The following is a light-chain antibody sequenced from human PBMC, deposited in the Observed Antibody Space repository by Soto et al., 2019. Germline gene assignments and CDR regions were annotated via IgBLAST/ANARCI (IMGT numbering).Light chain of an antibody. J-gene: IGKJ5*01. CDR2: DAS. CDR3: QQDYNLPIT. Sequence: EIVLTQSPGTLSLSPGGRASLSCRASQSVSPYLAWYQQKPGQAPRLLIYDASTRATGIPDRFSGSASGTDFTLTISSLQPEDFAVYYCQQDYNLPITFGQGTRLE. V-gene: IGKV3D-7*01. CDR1: QSVSPY.